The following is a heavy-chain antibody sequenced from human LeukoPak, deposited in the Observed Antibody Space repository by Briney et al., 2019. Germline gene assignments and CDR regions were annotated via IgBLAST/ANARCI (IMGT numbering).Heavy chain of an antibody. CDR3: ARVRLRNGYNWFDP. CDR2: MSPDSGDT. CDR1: GYTFTDYY. V-gene: IGHV1-8*03. Sequence: ASVKVSCKASGYTFTDYYINWVRQAPGQGLEWMGWMSPDSGDTGYAHKFQGRVTITRNTSITSAYMELRSLTFEDTAVYYCARVRLRNGYNWFDPWGQGTLVTVSS. J-gene: IGHJ5*02. D-gene: IGHD3-3*01.